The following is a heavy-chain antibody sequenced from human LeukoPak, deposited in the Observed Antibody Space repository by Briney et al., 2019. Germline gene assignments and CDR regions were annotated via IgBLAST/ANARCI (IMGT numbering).Heavy chain of an antibody. CDR1: GFSLITSGMC. V-gene: IGHV2-70*01. J-gene: IGHJ4*02. CDR3: ARISAYGDYYFDY. CDR2: IDWDDDK. D-gene: IGHD4-17*01. Sequence: ESGPALVKPTQTLTRTCTFSGFSLITSGMCVSWIRQPPGKALEWLALIDWDDDKYYSTSLKTRLTISKDTFKNQVVLTMTNMDPVDTATYYCARISAYGDYYFDYWGQGTLVTVSS.